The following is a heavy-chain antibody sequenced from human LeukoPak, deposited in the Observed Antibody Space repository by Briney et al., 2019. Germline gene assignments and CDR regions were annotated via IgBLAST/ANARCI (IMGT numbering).Heavy chain of an antibody. V-gene: IGHV1-2*02. J-gene: IGHJ4*02. D-gene: IGHD3-3*01. CDR3: ARDLTIFGVAQYYFDY. CDR2: INPNSGGT. Sequence: GASVKVSCKGSGYTFTGYYMHWVRQAPGQGLEWMGWINPNSGGTNYAQKFQGRVTMTRDTSISTAYMELSRLRSDDTAVYYCARDLTIFGVAQYYFDYWGQGTLVTVSS. CDR1: GYTFTGYY.